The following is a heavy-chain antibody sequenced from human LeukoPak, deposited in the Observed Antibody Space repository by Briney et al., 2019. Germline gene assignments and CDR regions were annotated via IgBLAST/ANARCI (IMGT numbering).Heavy chain of an antibody. CDR2: ISSSSSTI. Sequence: GGSLRLSCAASGFTFSTYSMTWVRQAPGKGLQWVSYISSSSSTIFYADSVKGRFTISRDNAKNSLYLQMNSLRAEDTAVYYCARDPTTGTTNDPTMGYWGQGTLVTVSS. CDR1: GFTFSTYS. J-gene: IGHJ4*02. CDR3: ARDPTTGTTNDPTMGY. D-gene: IGHD1-1*01. V-gene: IGHV3-48*01.